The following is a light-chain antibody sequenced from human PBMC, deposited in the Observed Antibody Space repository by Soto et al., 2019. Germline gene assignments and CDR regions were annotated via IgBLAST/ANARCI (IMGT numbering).Light chain of an antibody. Sequence: EIVLTQSPGTLSLSPGERATLSCRASQSVINSYLAWYQHKAGQAPRLLIYGASSRATGIPDKFSRSGSGTGFNITNSGLESDDFAVYYCQQYGISPWTFGQGTKVEIK. CDR2: GAS. CDR1: QSVINSY. J-gene: IGKJ1*01. V-gene: IGKV3-20*01. CDR3: QQYGISPWT.